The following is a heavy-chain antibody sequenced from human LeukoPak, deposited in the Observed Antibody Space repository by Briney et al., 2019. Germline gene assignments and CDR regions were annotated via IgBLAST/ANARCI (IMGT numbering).Heavy chain of an antibody. D-gene: IGHD2-2*01. Sequence: GGSLRLSCAASGFTFSRYAMSWVRQAPGKGLEWVSGISGSGGSTYYADSVKGRVTISRDNSNNTLYLQMNSLRAEDTAVYYCTRGVRPPHCSSTSCYAGYGMDVWGQGTTVTVSS. CDR2: ISGSGGST. CDR3: TRGVRPPHCSSTSCYAGYGMDV. J-gene: IGHJ6*02. V-gene: IGHV3-23*01. CDR1: GFTFSRYA.